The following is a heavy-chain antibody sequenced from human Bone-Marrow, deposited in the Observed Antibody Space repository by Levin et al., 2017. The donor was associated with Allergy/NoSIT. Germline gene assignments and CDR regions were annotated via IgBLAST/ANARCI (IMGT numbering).Heavy chain of an antibody. CDR1: GFRFGNYA. J-gene: IGHJ4*02. CDR2: IRSKAYGGTP. D-gene: IGHD3-22*01. Sequence: SCTGSGFRFGNYAVSWVRQAPGRGLEWIGFIRSKAYGGTPEYAASVKGRFTISRDDSNTVAYLQMSSLRSEDTAVYYCSRHYDSSAYYVDYFDFWGQGTLVTVSS. V-gene: IGHV3-49*04. CDR3: SRHYDSSAYYVDYFDF.